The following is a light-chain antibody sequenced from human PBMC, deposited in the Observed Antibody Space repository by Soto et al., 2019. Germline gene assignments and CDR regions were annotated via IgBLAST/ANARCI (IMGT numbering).Light chain of an antibody. Sequence: QSALTQPASVSGSPGQSITISCTGTSRDVGGYNYVSWYQQYPGKAPKLLIYDVSNRPSGVSNRFSVSKSGNTASLTISGLQAEDEADYYCSSYTSSSTLYVFGTGTKLTVL. CDR3: SSYTSSSTLYV. V-gene: IGLV2-14*01. CDR2: DVS. J-gene: IGLJ1*01. CDR1: SRDVGGYNY.